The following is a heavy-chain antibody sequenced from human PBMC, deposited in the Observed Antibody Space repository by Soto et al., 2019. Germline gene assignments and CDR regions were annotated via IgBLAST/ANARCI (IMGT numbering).Heavy chain of an antibody. CDR1: GFTFSSYA. J-gene: IGHJ4*02. CDR2: ISGSGGST. V-gene: IGHV3-23*01. Sequence: GGSLRLSCAASGFTFSSYAMSWVRQAPGKGLEWVSAISGSGGSTHYADSVKGRFTISRDNSKNTLYLQMNSLRAEDTAVYYCAKGGVVVVAAIDFDYWGQGTLVTVSS. CDR3: AKGGVVVVAAIDFDY. D-gene: IGHD2-15*01.